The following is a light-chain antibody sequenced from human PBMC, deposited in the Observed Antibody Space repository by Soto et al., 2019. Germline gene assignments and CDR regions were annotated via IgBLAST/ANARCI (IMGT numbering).Light chain of an antibody. V-gene: IGKV3-20*01. CDR3: QQYGSSPLT. CDR2: GAS. J-gene: IGKJ4*01. Sequence: EIVLTQSPGTLSLSPGEGATLSCRASQSVSSSYLAWYQKKPGQAPRLLIYGASSRATGIPDRFSGGGSGTDFTLTISRLEPEEFAVYYCQQYGSSPLTFGGGTNVEIK. CDR1: QSVSSSY.